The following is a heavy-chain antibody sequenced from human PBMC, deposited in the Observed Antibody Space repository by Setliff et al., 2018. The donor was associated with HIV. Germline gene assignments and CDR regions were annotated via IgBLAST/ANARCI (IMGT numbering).Heavy chain of an antibody. CDR1: GYTFTGYY. J-gene: IGHJ5*02. CDR2: INPNDGGA. Sequence: ASEKVSCKASGYTFTGYYVHCVRQAPGQGLEWMGWINPNDGGANYAPRFQGRVTMTSNTSITAASMELSSLRSDYTAVYYCALSSTTTRPYNWFDPWGQGTLVTVSS. V-gene: IGHV1-2*02. D-gene: IGHD1-1*01. CDR3: ALSSTTTRPYNWFDP.